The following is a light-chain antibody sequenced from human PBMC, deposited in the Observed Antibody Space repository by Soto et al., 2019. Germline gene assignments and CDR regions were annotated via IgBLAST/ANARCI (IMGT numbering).Light chain of an antibody. J-gene: IGLJ2*01. CDR2: EGS. CDR1: SSDVGSYNL. V-gene: IGLV2-23*03. CDR3: CSYAGSSTFGV. Sequence: QSALTQPASVSGSPGQSITISCTGTSSDVGSYNLVSWYQQHPGKAPKLMIYEGSKRPSGVSNRFSGSKSGNTASLTISGLQAEDEADYYCCSYAGSSTFGVLGGGSKVTGL.